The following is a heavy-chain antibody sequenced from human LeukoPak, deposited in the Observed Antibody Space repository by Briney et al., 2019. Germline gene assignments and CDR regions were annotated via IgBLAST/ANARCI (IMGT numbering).Heavy chain of an antibody. V-gene: IGHV1-2*02. Sequence: GASVKVSCKASGSTFTGYYMHWVRQAPGQGLEWMGWINPNSGGTNYAQKFQGRVTMTRDTSISTAYMELSRLRSDDTAVYYCARTSSSWPTDAFDIWGQGTMVTVSS. J-gene: IGHJ3*02. CDR3: ARTSSSWPTDAFDI. CDR1: GSTFTGYY. D-gene: IGHD6-13*01. CDR2: INPNSGGT.